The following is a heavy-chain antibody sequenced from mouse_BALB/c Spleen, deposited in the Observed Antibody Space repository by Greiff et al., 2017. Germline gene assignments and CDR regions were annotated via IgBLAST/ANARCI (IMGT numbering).Heavy chain of an antibody. Sequence: EVHLVESGGGLVQPGGSRKLSCAASGFTFSSFGMHWVRQAPEKGLEWVAYISSGSSTIYYADTVKGRFTISRDNPKNTLFLQMTSLRSEDTAMYYCARGLGPYYFDYWGQGTTLTVSS. CDR2: ISSGSSTI. D-gene: IGHD3-1*01. CDR1: GFTFSSFG. V-gene: IGHV5-17*02. J-gene: IGHJ2*01. CDR3: ARGLGPYYFDY.